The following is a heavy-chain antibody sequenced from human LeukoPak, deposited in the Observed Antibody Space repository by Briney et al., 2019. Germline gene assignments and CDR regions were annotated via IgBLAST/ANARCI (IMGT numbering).Heavy chain of an antibody. CDR2: DNHSGYT. CDR3: TRMTTGHDY. V-gene: IGHV4-34*01. D-gene: IGHD1-14*01. J-gene: IGHJ4*02. CDR1: GVSFDDYY. Sequence: PSETLSLTCSVSGVSFDDYYWSWVRQTPGKGLEWLGEDNHSGYTSDSPSLKSRVTLSIDTSRKQFSLNLRSVTVADAGIYYCTRMTTGHDYWGQGTLVTVSS.